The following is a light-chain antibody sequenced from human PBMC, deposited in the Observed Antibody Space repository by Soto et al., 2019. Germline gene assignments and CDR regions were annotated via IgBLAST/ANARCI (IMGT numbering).Light chain of an antibody. CDR3: QQRSSWPPWT. CDR2: DAF. J-gene: IGKJ1*01. CDR1: QSVNIY. Sequence: EIVMTQSPGTMSVSPGERATLSCRASQSVNIYLAWYQQKPGQAPRLLIYDAFNRATGIPARFSGSGSGTDFTLTISSLEPEDSAVYYCQQRSSWPPWTFGQGTKVDIK. V-gene: IGKV3-11*01.